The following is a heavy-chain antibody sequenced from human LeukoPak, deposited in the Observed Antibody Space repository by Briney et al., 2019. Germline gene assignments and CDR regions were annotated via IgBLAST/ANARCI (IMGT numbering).Heavy chain of an antibody. Sequence: GGSLRLSCAASGFTFSSYAMSWVRQAPGKGLEWVSATSGSGGSTYYADSVKGRFTISRDNSKNTLYLQMNSLRAEDTAVYYCAKSIGSSWYRNYYYGMDVWGQGTTVTVSS. J-gene: IGHJ6*02. CDR2: TSGSGGST. CDR3: AKSIGSSWYRNYYYGMDV. D-gene: IGHD6-13*01. CDR1: GFTFSSYA. V-gene: IGHV3-23*01.